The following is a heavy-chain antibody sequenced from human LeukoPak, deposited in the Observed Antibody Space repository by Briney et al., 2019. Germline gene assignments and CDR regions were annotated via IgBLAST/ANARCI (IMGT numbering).Heavy chain of an antibody. J-gene: IGHJ4*02. V-gene: IGHV4-34*01. CDR3: ARGEDLDY. CDR1: GGPFSGYY. CDR2: INHSGST. Sequence: SETLSLTCAVYGGPFSGYYWSWIRQPPGKGLEWIGEINHSGSTNYNPSLKSRVTISVDTSKNQFSLKLSSVAAADTAVYYCARGEDLDYWGQGTLVTVSS.